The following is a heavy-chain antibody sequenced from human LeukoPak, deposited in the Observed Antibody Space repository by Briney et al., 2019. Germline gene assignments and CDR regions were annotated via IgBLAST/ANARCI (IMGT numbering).Heavy chain of an antibody. V-gene: IGHV3-30*02. D-gene: IGHD2-2*03. J-gene: IGHJ4*02. CDR2: IHFDGSPK. Sequence: GGALRLSRAASVFTFSSYGMHWVRQAPGKGLEWVAFIHFDGSPKYSGDSVKGRFTVSRDNSKNTLYLQMNSLRPEDTAVYYCAKDQCTRASCDGYPGHWGQGTLVTVSS. CDR3: AKDQCTRASCDGYPGH. CDR1: VFTFSSYG.